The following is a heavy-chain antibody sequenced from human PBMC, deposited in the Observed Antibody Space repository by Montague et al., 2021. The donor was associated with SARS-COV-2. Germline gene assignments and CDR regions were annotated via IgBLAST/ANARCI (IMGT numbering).Heavy chain of an antibody. CDR1: GGSISSYY. D-gene: IGHD3-22*01. J-gene: IGHJ4*02. CDR2: IYYSGST. CDR3: ARDSHYYDSSGHFDY. V-gene: IGHV4-59*13. Sequence: SETLSLTCTVSGGSISSYYWSWIRQSPGKGLEWIGYIYYSGSTNYNPSLKSRVTISVDTSKNQFSLKLSSVTAADTAVYYCARDSHYYDSSGHFDYRGQGTLVTVSS.